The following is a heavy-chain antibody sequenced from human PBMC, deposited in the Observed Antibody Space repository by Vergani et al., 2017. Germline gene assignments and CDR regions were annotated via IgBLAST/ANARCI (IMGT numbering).Heavy chain of an antibody. J-gene: IGHJ6*03. D-gene: IGHD2-2*01. V-gene: IGHV5-10-1*03. CDR1: GYSFTSYW. CDR3: ARGRAICSSTSCYDYYYYMDV. CDR2: IDPSDSYT. Sequence: EVQLVQSGAEVKTPGESLRISCKGSGYSFTSYWISWVRQMPGKGLEWMGRIDPSDSYTNYSPSFQGHVTISADKSSSTAYLQWSSLKASDTAMYYCARGRAICSSTSCYDYYYYMDVWGKGTTVTVSS.